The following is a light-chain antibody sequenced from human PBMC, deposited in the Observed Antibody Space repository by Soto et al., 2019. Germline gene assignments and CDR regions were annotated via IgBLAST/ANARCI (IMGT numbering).Light chain of an antibody. CDR2: GAS. CDR3: QQYGSSPWT. V-gene: IGKV3-20*01. Sequence: IVLTQSPGALSSSPGERATLSCRASQTINSNLAWYQQKPGQAPRLLIYGASSRATGIPDRFSGSGSGTDFTLTISRLEPEDFAVYYCQQYGSSPWTFGQGTKVDIK. CDR1: QTINSN. J-gene: IGKJ1*01.